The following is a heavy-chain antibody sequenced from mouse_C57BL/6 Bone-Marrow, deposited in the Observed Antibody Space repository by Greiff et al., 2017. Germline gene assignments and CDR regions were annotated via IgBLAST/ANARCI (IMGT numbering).Heavy chain of an antibody. CDR3: ARQVTTVLATKYFDV. D-gene: IGHD1-1*01. Sequence: EVMLVESGGGLVKPGGSLKLSCAASGFTFSSYTMSWVRQTPEQRLQWVAAISGGGGNTYYPDSVKGRFTIARDNDENNLYLQMSSLRSEDTAVYYCARQVTTVLATKYFDVWGTGTTVTVSS. CDR2: ISGGGGNT. CDR1: GFTFSSYT. J-gene: IGHJ1*03. V-gene: IGHV5-9*01.